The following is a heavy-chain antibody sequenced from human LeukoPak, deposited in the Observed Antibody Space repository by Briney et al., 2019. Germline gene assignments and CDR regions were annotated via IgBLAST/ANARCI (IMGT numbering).Heavy chain of an antibody. CDR1: GFTFSSYA. V-gene: IGHV3-23*01. J-gene: IGHJ4*02. CDR2: IGFSGGST. Sequence: GGSLRLSCAASGFTFSSYAMSWVRQASGKGLEWVSVIGFSGGSTYYADSVKGRFTISRDNSKNTLYLQMNSLRAEDTSIYFCAKALEQETVIALDSWGQGTLVTVSS. CDR3: AKALEQETVIALDS. D-gene: IGHD6-13*01.